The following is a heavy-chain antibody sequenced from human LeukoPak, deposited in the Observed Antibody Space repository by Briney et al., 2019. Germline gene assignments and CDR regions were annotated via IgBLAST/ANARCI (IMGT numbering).Heavy chain of an antibody. CDR3: ARRQLAPRYSSGWF. D-gene: IGHD6-19*01. J-gene: IGHJ4*02. V-gene: IGHV4-39*01. Sequence: PSETLSLTCTVSGGSISSSSYYWGWLRQPPGKGLEWIGSIYYSGSTYYNPSLKSRVTISVDTSKNQFSLKLSSVTAADTAVYYCARRQLAPRYSSGWFWGQGTLVTVSS. CDR2: IYYSGST. CDR1: GGSISSSSYY.